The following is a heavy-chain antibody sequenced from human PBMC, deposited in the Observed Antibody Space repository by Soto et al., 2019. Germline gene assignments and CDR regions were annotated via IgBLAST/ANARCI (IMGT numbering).Heavy chain of an antibody. D-gene: IGHD1-1*01. V-gene: IGHV4-31*03. CDR1: GGSISSGGYY. J-gene: IGHJ4*02. CDR3: ARVRRGQIAVLDY. CDR2: IYYSGST. Sequence: SETLSLTCTVSGGSISSGGYYWSWIRQHPGKGLEWIGYIYYSGSTYYNPSLKSRVTISVDTSKNQFSLKLSSVTAADTAVYYCARVRRGQIAVLDYWGQGTLVTVSS.